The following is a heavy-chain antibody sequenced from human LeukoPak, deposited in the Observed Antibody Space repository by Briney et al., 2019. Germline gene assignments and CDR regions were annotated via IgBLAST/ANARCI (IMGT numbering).Heavy chain of an antibody. CDR1: GYTFTSYY. J-gene: IGHJ4*02. CDR2: INPSGGST. D-gene: IGHD6-6*01. CDR3: ARDRKIAARPGYYFDY. Sequence: ASVKVSCKASGYTFTSYYMHWVRQAPGQGPEWMGIINPSGGSTSYAQKFQGRVTMTRDMSTSTVYMELSSLRSEDTAVYYCARDRKIAARPGYYFDYWGQGTLVTVSS. V-gene: IGHV1-46*01.